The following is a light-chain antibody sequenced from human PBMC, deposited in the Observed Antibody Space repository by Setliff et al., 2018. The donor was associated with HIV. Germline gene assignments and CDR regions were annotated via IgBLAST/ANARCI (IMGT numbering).Light chain of an antibody. V-gene: IGLV2-14*01. J-gene: IGLJ1*01. Sequence: LTQPASVSGSPGQSITISCTGTSSDVGGYNYVSWYQRHPGKAPKLMIYEVSNRPSGVSNRFSGSKSGNTASLTISGLQAEDEADYYCSSYTSSSTLYVFGTGTKVTVL. CDR2: EVS. CDR1: SSDVGGYNY. CDR3: SSYTSSSTLYV.